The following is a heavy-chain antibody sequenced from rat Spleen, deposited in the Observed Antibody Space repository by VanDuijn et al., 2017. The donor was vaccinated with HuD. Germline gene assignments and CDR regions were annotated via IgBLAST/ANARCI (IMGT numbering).Heavy chain of an antibody. CDR1: GFSLTNYN. CDR3: ARADTIATMGHY. D-gene: IGHD1-2*01. J-gene: IGHJ2*01. CDR2: LWTAGNA. Sequence: QVQLKESGPGLMQPSQTLSLTCTVSGFSLTNYNLHWFRQPPGKGLEWLGILWTAGNADYNSDLKSRLSISRDTSKSQVFLKMNSLQTEDTAMYFCARADTIATMGHYWGQGVMVTVSS. V-gene: IGHV2-30*01.